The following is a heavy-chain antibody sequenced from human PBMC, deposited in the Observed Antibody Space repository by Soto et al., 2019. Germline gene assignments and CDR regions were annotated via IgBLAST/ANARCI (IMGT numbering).Heavy chain of an antibody. D-gene: IGHD6-13*01. CDR1: GGSISSYY. CDR3: ARENYAAAAGTYRGHYYGMDV. V-gene: IGHV4-4*07. J-gene: IGHJ6*02. CDR2: IYYSGGT. Sequence: QVQLQESGPGLVKPSETLSLTCNVSGGSISSYYWSWIRQPAGKGLECIGRIYYSGGTNYNPSLKSRVTMSVDTSKNQFSLKLSSVTAADTAVYYCARENYAAAAGTYRGHYYGMDVWGQGTTVTVSS.